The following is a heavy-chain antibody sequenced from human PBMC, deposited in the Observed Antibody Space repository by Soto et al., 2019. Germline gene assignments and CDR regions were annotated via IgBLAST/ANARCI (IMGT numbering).Heavy chain of an antibody. CDR1: GFTFDDYA. CDR3: AKDIGDSSRWHYYYYGMDV. J-gene: IGHJ6*02. D-gene: IGHD6-13*01. V-gene: IGHV3-9*01. CDR2: ISWNSGSI. Sequence: GGSLRLSCAASGFTFDDYAMHWVRQAPGKGLEWVSGISWNSGSIGYADSVKGRFTISRDNAKNSLYLQMNSLRAEDTALYYCAKDIGDSSRWHYYYYGMDVWGQGTTVTVSS.